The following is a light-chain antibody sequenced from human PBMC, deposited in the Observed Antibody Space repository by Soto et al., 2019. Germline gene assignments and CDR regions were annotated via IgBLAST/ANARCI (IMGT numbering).Light chain of an antibody. CDR1: SSDVGNYNL. Sequence: QSVLTQPASVSGSPGQSITISCTGTSSDVGNYNLVSWYQQHPGKAPKLMIYEGTKRPSGVSNRFSGSKSSNTASLTISGLQAEDEADYYCCSYAGSSFYVFGIGTKVTV. CDR2: EGT. CDR3: CSYAGSSFYV. V-gene: IGLV2-23*01. J-gene: IGLJ1*01.